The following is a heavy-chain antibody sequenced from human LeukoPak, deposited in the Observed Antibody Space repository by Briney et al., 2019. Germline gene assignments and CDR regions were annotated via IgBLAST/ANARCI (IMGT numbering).Heavy chain of an antibody. V-gene: IGHV1-69*01. Sequence: SVKVSCKASGGTFSSYAISWVRQAPGQGLEWMGGIIPIFGTANYAQKFQGRVTITADESTSTAYMELSSLRSEDTAVYYCARVASAGTPLGYWGQGTLVTVSS. J-gene: IGHJ4*02. CDR3: ARVASAGTPLGY. CDR1: GGTFSSYA. CDR2: IIPIFGTA. D-gene: IGHD6-13*01.